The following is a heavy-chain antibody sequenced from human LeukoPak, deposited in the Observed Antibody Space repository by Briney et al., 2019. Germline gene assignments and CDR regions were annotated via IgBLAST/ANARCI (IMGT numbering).Heavy chain of an antibody. CDR3: ARGIAVAGSFDY. CDR2: ISSSSSYI. CDR1: GFTFSSYS. V-gene: IGHV3-21*01. J-gene: IGHJ4*02. Sequence: PGGSLRLSCAASGFTFSSYSMNWVRQAPGKGLEWVSSISSSSSYIYYADSVKGRFTIPRDNAKNSLYLQMNSLRAEDTAVYYCARGIAVAGSFDYWGQGTLVTVSS. D-gene: IGHD6-19*01.